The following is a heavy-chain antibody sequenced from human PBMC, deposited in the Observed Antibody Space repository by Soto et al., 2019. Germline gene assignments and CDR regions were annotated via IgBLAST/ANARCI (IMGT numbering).Heavy chain of an antibody. CDR2: INTDGSNT. J-gene: IGHJ4*02. CDR3: ARSGYDFWSGYFHYYFDS. D-gene: IGHD3-3*01. Sequence: SLRLSCAASGFTFNRHWMHWVRQAPGKGLVLVSRINTDGSNTTYADSVKGRFAISRDSAKNTLYLQMSSLRAEDTAVYYCARSGYDFWSGYFHYYFDSWGQGTLVTVSS. V-gene: IGHV3-74*03. CDR1: GFTFNRHW.